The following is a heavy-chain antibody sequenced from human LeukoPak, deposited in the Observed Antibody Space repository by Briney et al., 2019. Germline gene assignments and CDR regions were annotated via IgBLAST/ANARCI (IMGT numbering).Heavy chain of an antibody. J-gene: IGHJ3*02. CDR2: MNPNSGNT. V-gene: IGHV1-8*03. CDR1: GYTFTSYD. CDR3: ARGPLTPYYDFWSGWRAVNAFDI. Sequence: ASVKVSCKASGYTFTSYDINWVRQATGQGLEWIGWMNPNSGNTGYAQKFQGRVTITRNTSISTAYMELSSLRSEDTAVYYCARGPLTPYYDFWSGWRAVNAFDIWGQGTMVTVSS. D-gene: IGHD3-3*01.